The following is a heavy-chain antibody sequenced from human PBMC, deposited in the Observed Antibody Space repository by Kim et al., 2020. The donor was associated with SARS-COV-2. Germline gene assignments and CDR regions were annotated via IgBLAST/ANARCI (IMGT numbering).Heavy chain of an antibody. Sequence: SETLSLTCTVSGGSISSSSYYWGWIRQPPGKGLEWIGSIYYSGSTYYNPSLKSRVTISVDTSKNQFSLKLSSVTAADTAVYYCASGPYDILTGYPIDYWGQGTLVTVSS. D-gene: IGHD3-9*01. V-gene: IGHV4-39*01. J-gene: IGHJ4*02. CDR2: IYYSGST. CDR3: ASGPYDILTGYPIDY. CDR1: GGSISSSSYY.